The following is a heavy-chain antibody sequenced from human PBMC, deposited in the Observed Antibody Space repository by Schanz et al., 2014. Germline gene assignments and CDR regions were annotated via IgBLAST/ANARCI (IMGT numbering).Heavy chain of an antibody. CDR3: ARDRVSFVRGPLGVD. CDR1: GYTFTSYG. J-gene: IGHJ4*02. V-gene: IGHV1-18*01. D-gene: IGHD3-10*01. Sequence: QVQLVQSGAEVKQPGASVKGSCKASGYTFTSYGITWVRQAPGQGLEWMGWISGYNGDTNYAPKFQDRVTMTTDTSTGITSLEQRNLKSDDAAVYYCARDRVSFVRGPLGVDWGQGTQVIVSS. CDR2: ISGYNGDT.